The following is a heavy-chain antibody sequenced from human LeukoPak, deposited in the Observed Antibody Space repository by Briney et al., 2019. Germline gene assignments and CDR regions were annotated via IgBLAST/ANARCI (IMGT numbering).Heavy chain of an antibody. CDR3: ARAPSEIGGYYPEYFRH. CDR2: IKSDGST. CDR1: GFTFSTYR. J-gene: IGHJ1*01. Sequence: GGSLRLSRAASGFTFSTYRMHWVRQAPGKGLVWVSRIKSDGSTNYADSVKGRFTISRDNAKNTLSLQMNSLRPEDTGVYYCARAPSEIGGYYPEYFRHWGQGTLVTVSS. V-gene: IGHV3-74*01. D-gene: IGHD3-3*01.